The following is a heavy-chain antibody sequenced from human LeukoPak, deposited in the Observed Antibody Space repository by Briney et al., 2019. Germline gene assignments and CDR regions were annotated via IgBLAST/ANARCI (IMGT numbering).Heavy chain of an antibody. Sequence: SETLSLTCAVYGGSFSGYYWSWIRQPPGKGLEWIGEINHSGSTNYNPSLKSRVTISADTSKNQFSLKLSSVTAADTAVYYCARGYCSSTSCYAGGLSGFDYWGQGTLVTVSS. V-gene: IGHV4-34*01. CDR2: INHSGST. D-gene: IGHD2-2*01. CDR1: GGSFSGYY. J-gene: IGHJ4*02. CDR3: ARGYCSSTSCYAGGLSGFDY.